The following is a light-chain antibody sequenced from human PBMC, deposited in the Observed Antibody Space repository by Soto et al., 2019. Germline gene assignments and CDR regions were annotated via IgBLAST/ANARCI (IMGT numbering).Light chain of an antibody. CDR1: QSLNSSY. CDR3: QQYGSSPTIT. J-gene: IGKJ5*01. Sequence: DIVLTQSPGTLSLSPGERATLSCRASQSLNSSYLAWYQQKPGQAPRLLIYDASSRATGIPDRFSGSGSGTDFTLTISRLEPEDSAVYYGQQYGSSPTITFGQGTRLEIK. CDR2: DAS. V-gene: IGKV3-20*01.